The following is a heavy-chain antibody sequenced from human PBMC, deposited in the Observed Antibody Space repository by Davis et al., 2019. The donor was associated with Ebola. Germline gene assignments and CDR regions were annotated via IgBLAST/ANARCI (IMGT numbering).Heavy chain of an antibody. Sequence: ASVKVSCKASGYTFTNYAMHWVRQAPGQRLEWMGWISTGNGNARYSQKFQGRVTMTTDTSTSTAYMELRSLRSDDTAVYYCARAYHYGDYYDYWGQGTLVTVSS. CDR3: ARAYHYGDYYDY. CDR1: GYTFTNYA. V-gene: IGHV1-3*04. CDR2: ISTGNGNA. D-gene: IGHD4-17*01. J-gene: IGHJ4*02.